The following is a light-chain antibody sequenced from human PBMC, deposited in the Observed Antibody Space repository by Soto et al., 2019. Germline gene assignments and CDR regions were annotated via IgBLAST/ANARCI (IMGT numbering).Light chain of an antibody. Sequence: EIVMTQSPATLSVSPGERATLSCRASQSFSTNLAWYQHRPGQAPRLLIYGASTRATAIPARFSGSGSGTEFTLTISSLQSEDFAIYYCQQYERWPPWTFGQGTKV. J-gene: IGKJ1*01. CDR1: QSFSTN. CDR3: QQYERWPPWT. CDR2: GAS. V-gene: IGKV3-15*01.